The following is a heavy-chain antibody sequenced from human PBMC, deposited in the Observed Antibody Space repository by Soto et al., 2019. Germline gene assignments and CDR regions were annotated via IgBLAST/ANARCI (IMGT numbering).Heavy chain of an antibody. CDR1: GFTFSSSA. V-gene: IGHV3-30-3*01. CDR3: TRTGDYVNLEY. J-gene: IGHJ4*02. Sequence: GGSLRLSCAASGFTFSSSAMHWVRQAPGKGLEWVAVISYDGGNKYYADSVKGRFTISRDNSKNTLYLQMSSLRAEDTAVYYCTRTGDYVNLEYWGQGTRVTVS. D-gene: IGHD4-17*01. CDR2: ISYDGGNK.